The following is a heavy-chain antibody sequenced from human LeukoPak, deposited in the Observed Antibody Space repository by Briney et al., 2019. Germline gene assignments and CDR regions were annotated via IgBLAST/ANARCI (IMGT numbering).Heavy chain of an antibody. CDR3: TRAVAGHPD. Sequence: PSETLSLTCGVSGVPFSNYYWSCVRHSPRQGLEWIGEINHSGYTNYNPSLKSLVTMSIDTSKNQFSLKLTSVTAADAGVYYCTRAVAGHPDWGQGTLVTVSS. CDR2: INHSGYT. CDR1: GVPFSNYY. J-gene: IGHJ4*02. D-gene: IGHD6-19*01. V-gene: IGHV4-34*01.